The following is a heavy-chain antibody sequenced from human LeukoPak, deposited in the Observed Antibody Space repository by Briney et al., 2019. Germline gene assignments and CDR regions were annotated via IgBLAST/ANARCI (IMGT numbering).Heavy chain of an antibody. CDR2: IYHSGST. J-gene: IGHJ4*02. V-gene: IGHV4-34*01. CDR3: AGGDCSGGSCPVDY. CDR1: GGSFSGYY. Sequence: PSETLSLTCAVYGGSFSGYYWSWIRQPPGKGLEWIGYIYHSGSTYYNPSLKSRVTISVDRSKNQFSLKLSSVTAADTAVYYCAGGDCSGGSCPVDYWGQGTLVTVSS. D-gene: IGHD2-15*01.